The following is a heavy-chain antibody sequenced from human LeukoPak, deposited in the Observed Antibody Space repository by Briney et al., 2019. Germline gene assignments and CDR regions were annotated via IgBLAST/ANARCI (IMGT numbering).Heavy chain of an antibody. Sequence: GGSLRLSCAASGFTVSSNYMSWVRQAPGKGLEWVSVIYSGGSTYYADSVTGRFTISRDNSKNTLYLQMNSLRAEDTAVYYCARAQAQRYYYGMDVWGQGTTVTVSS. J-gene: IGHJ6*02. CDR2: IYSGGST. CDR1: GFTVSSNY. V-gene: IGHV3-66*02. CDR3: ARAQAQRYYYGMDV.